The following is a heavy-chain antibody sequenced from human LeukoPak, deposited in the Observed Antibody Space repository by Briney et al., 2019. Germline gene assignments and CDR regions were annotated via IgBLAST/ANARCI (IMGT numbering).Heavy chain of an antibody. CDR3: ARAPFDY. V-gene: IGHV3-23*01. CDR2: VSYSGEST. CDR1: GFTFSGYT. Sequence: PGGSLRLSCAASGFTFSGYTMMWVRQAPGKGLEWVSTVSYSGESTYYADSVRGRFIISRDNSRGTLYLRMDRLTAEDTAVYYCARAPFDYWGQGTLLTVSS. J-gene: IGHJ4*02.